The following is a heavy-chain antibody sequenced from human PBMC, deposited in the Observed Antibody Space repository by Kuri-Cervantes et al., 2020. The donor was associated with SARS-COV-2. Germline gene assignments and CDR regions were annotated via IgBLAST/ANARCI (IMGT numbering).Heavy chain of an antibody. D-gene: IGHD2-15*01. CDR2: IKQDGSEK. Sequence: GESLKITCAASGFTFSSYWMSWVRQAPGKGLEWVANIKQDGSEKYYVDSVKGRFTISRDNAKNSLYLQMNSLRAEDTAVYYCASTICGGGSRYRYWYFDLWGRGTLVTVSS. CDR3: ASTICGGGSRYRYWYFDL. J-gene: IGHJ2*01. CDR1: GFTFSSYW. V-gene: IGHV3-7*03.